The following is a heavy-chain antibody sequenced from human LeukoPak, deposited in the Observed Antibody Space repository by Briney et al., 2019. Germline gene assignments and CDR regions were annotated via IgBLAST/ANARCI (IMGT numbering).Heavy chain of an antibody. J-gene: IGHJ4*02. CDR3: ARGGGYSDY. V-gene: IGHV4-59*08. Sequence: SETLSLTCTVSGGSISSYYWSRIRQPPGKGLEWIGYIYYSGSTNYNPSLKSRVTISVDTSKNQFSLKLSSVTAADTAVYYCARGGGYSDYWGQGTLVTVSS. CDR1: GGSISSYY. D-gene: IGHD5-18*01. CDR2: IYYSGST.